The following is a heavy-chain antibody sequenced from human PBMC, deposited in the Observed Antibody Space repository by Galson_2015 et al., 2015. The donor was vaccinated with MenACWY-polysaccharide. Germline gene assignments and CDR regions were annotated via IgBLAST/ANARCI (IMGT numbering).Heavy chain of an antibody. D-gene: IGHD1-14*01. CDR1: GYTFTGYY. J-gene: IGHJ4*02. V-gene: IGHV1-2*02. CDR3: ARDSTGHHGYLDY. Sequence: SVKVSCKASGYTFTGYYIHWVRQAPGQGLEWMGWINANSGATHYLQKFRGRVTMTRDTSISTAHMELSRVGSDDTAVYFCARDSTGHHGYLDYWGQGTLVTVSS. CDR2: INANSGAT.